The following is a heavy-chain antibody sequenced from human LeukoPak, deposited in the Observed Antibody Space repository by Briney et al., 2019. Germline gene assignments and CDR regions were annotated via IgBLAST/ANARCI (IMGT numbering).Heavy chain of an antibody. D-gene: IGHD1-26*01. V-gene: IGHV3-30-3*01. CDR3: ARKPLVGATHSIDY. Sequence: GRSLRLSCAASGFTFSSYAMHWVRQAPGKGLEWVAVISYDGSNKYYADSVKGRFTISRDNSKNTLYLQMNSLRAEDTAVYYCARKPLVGATHSIDYWGQGTLVTVSS. CDR1: GFTFSSYA. J-gene: IGHJ4*02. CDR2: ISYDGSNK.